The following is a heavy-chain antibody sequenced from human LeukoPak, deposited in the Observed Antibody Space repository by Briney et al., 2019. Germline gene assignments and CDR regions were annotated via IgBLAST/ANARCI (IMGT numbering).Heavy chain of an antibody. J-gene: IGHJ4*02. CDR1: GGTFSSYA. CDR2: ITPIFGTA. Sequence: GSSVKVSCKASGGTFSSYAISWVRQAPGQGLEWMGGITPIFGTANYAQKFQGRVTITTDESTSTAYMELSSLRSEDTAVYYCARMGSSGYYYAYWGQGTLVTVSS. CDR3: ARMGSSGYYYAY. V-gene: IGHV1-69*05. D-gene: IGHD3-22*01.